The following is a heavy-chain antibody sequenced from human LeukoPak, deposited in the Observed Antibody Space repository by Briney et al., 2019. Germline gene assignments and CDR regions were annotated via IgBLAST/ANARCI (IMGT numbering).Heavy chain of an antibody. CDR2: IWHDGSEK. D-gene: IGHD5-12*01. Sequence: GGSLRLSCVASGFTFSDYGMHWVRQAPGKGLEWVAVIWHDGSEKYYGDSVKGRFTISRDDSKNTLHLQMNSLRVEDTGVYYCARDRGRGYVNFDYWGQGTLVTVSS. V-gene: IGHV3-33*01. CDR1: GFTFSDYG. CDR3: ARDRGRGYVNFDY. J-gene: IGHJ4*02.